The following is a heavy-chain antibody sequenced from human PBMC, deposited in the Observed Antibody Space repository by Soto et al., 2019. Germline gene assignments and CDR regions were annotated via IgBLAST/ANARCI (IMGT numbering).Heavy chain of an antibody. CDR2: IIPILGIA. CDR1: GGTFSSYT. CDR3: ARARGDGYDYRGAFEI. J-gene: IGHJ3*02. Sequence: QVQLVQSGAEVKKPGSSVKVSCKASGGTFSSYTISWVRQAPGQGLEWMGRIIPILGIANYAQKFQGRVTITADTSTSTGYRELSSLRSENTAVYYCARARGDGYDYRGAFEIWGQGTMVTVSS. V-gene: IGHV1-69*02. D-gene: IGHD5-12*01.